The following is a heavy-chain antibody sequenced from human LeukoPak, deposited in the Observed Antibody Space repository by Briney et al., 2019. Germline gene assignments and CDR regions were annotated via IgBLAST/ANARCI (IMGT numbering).Heavy chain of an antibody. V-gene: IGHV6-1*01. CDR2: TYYRSKWYN. CDR3: ARAYTRRYVVVPALYYYMDV. Sequence: SQTLSLTCAISGDSVSSNSAAWNWIRQSPSRGLEWLGRTYYRSKWYNDYAVSVKSRITINPDTSKNQFSLQLNSVTPEDTAAYYCARAYTRRYVVVPALYYYMDVWGKGTTVTVSS. CDR1: GDSVSSNSAA. J-gene: IGHJ6*03. D-gene: IGHD2-2*01.